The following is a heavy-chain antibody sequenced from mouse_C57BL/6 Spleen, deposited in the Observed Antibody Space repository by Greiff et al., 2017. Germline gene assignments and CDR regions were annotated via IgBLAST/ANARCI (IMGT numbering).Heavy chain of an antibody. V-gene: IGHV8-8*01. D-gene: IGHD1-1*01. CDR3: ARIDYYGSSYEYFDV. Sequence: QVTLNECGPGILQPSQTLSLTCSFSGFSLSTFGMGVGWIRQPSGKGLEWLAHIWWDDDKYYNQALKSRLTISKDTSKNQVFLKIANVDTADTATYYCARIDYYGSSYEYFDVWGTGTTVTVSS. CDR1: GFSLSTFGMG. CDR2: IWWDDDK. J-gene: IGHJ1*03.